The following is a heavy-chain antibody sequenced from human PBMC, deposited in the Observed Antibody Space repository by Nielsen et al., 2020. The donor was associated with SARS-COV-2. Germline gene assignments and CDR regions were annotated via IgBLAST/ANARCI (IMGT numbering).Heavy chain of an antibody. Sequence: SETLSFTCAVYSGSFSGHYWTWIRQPPGKGVEWIGEINHSGGTNYKPSLKSRVTILVDASKSQFSLKLSSVTAADTAVYYCARRNRLASPGAHFDLWARGTLVTVSS. CDR3: ARRNRLASPGAHFDL. D-gene: IGHD1-14*01. J-gene: IGHJ2*01. V-gene: IGHV4-34*01. CDR2: INHSGGT. CDR1: SGSFSGHY.